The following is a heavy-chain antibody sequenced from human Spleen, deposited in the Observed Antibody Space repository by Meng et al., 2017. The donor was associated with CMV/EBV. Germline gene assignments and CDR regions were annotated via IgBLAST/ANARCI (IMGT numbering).Heavy chain of an antibody. V-gene: IGHV1-2*02. D-gene: IGHD1-14*01. CDR2: INANSGFT. CDR1: GYTFRGYY. J-gene: IGHJ5*02. Sequence: ASVKVSCKASGYTFRGYYMHWVRQAPGQGLEWMGWINANSGFTHSAQKFQGRVTMTRDTSISTAYMELRRLRSDDTAVYYCAKGMEDFVVEPPTIWVDPWGQGTLVTVSS. CDR3: AKGMEDFVVEPPTIWVDP.